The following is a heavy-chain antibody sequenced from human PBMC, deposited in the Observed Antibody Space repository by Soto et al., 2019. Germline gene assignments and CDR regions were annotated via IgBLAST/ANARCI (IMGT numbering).Heavy chain of an antibody. CDR2: IYYSGST. D-gene: IGHD3-16*01. CDR3: ARLGNYVATDY. V-gene: IGHV4-59*08. CDR1: GGSISSYY. Sequence: SETLSLTCTVSGGSISSYYWSWIRQPPGKGLEWIGCIYYSGSTNYNPSLKSRVTISVDTSKNQFSLKLSSVTAADTAVYYCARLGNYVATDYWGQGTLVTVSS. J-gene: IGHJ4*02.